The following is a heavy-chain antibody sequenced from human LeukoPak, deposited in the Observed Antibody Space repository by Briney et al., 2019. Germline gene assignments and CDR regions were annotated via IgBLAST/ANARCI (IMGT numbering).Heavy chain of an antibody. CDR2: IFYSGGT. V-gene: IGHV4-59*01. D-gene: IGHD3-10*01. Sequence: PSETLSLTCTVSGASITTYYWSWIRQPPGKGLEWIGYIFYSGGTNYNPSLKSRVTITLSTSRNQFSLNLNSVTAADTAVYYCARDGDALDYWGQGTPVTVSS. CDR1: GASITTYY. CDR3: ARDGDALDY. J-gene: IGHJ4*02.